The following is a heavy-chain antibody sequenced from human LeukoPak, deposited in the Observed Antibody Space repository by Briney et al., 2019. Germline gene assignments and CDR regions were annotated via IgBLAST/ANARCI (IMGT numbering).Heavy chain of an antibody. CDR2: IRYDGSNK. J-gene: IGHJ4*02. Sequence: GGSLRLSCAASGFTFSSYGMHWVRQAPGKGLEWVAFIRYDGSNKYYADSVKGRFTISRDNSKNTLYLQMNSLRAEDTAVYYCARGTYSSSWYVYYFDYWGQGTLVTVSS. CDR1: GFTFSSYG. D-gene: IGHD6-13*01. CDR3: ARGTYSSSWYVYYFDY. V-gene: IGHV3-30*02.